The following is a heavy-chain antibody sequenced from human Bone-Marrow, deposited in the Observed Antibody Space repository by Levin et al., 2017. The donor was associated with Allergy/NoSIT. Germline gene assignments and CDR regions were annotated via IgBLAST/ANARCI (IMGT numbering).Heavy chain of an antibody. V-gene: IGHV1-18*01. CDR1: GYTFLNSG. CDR2: ISPYNGNT. J-gene: IGHJ4*02. CDR3: ARVTAPGPSYYFDY. Sequence: AASVKVSCKASGYTFLNSGISWIRQAPGRGPEWMGWISPYNGNTNYAQNLQGRVTMTTDTSTTTAYMELRSLRSDDTAVYYCARVTAPGPSYYFDYWGQGTLVTVSS. D-gene: IGHD5-18*01.